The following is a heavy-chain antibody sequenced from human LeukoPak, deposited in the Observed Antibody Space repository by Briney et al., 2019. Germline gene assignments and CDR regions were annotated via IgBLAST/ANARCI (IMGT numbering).Heavy chain of an antibody. J-gene: IGHJ4*02. CDR2: INPNSGGT. CDR3: ARDFSPHYYDSSGYYYWGLDY. V-gene: IGHV1-2*02. Sequence: ASVKVSCKASGYTFTSYYMHWVRQAPGQGLEWMGWINPNSGGTNYAQKFQGRVTMTRDTSISTAYMELSRLRSDDTAVYYCARDFSPHYYDSSGYYYWGLDYWGQGTLVTVSS. CDR1: GYTFTSYY. D-gene: IGHD3-22*01.